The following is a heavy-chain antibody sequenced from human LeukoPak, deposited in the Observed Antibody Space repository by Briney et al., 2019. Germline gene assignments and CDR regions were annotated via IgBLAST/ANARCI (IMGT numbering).Heavy chain of an antibody. CDR3: ARDRGSYYPGQSDY. D-gene: IGHD1-26*01. Sequence: ASVKVSCKASGYTLTSYGISWVRQAPGQGLEWMGWISAYNGNTNYAQKLQGRVTMTTDTSTSTAYMELRSLRSDDTAVYYCARDRGSYYPGQSDYWGQGTLVTVSS. CDR2: ISAYNGNT. J-gene: IGHJ4*02. CDR1: GYTLTSYG. V-gene: IGHV1-18*01.